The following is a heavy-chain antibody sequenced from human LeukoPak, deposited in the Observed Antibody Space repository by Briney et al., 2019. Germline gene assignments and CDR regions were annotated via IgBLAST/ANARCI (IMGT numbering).Heavy chain of an antibody. CDR3: AGIAADNSVDP. Sequence: SETLSLTCAVSGYSISSGYYWSWIRQPPGKGLEWIGSIYHSGSTYYNPSLKSRVTISVDTSKNQFSLKLSSVTAADTAVYYCAGIAADNSVDPWGQGTLVTVSS. CDR1: GYSISSGYY. V-gene: IGHV4-38-2*01. D-gene: IGHD6-13*01. CDR2: IYHSGST. J-gene: IGHJ5*02.